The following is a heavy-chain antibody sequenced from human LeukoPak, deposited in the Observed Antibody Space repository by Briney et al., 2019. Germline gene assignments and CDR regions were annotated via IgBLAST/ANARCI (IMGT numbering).Heavy chain of an antibody. D-gene: IGHD1-26*01. Sequence: AGGSLRLSCAASGFTFSSYGMHWVRQAPGKGLEWVAVISYDGSNKYYADSVKGRFTISRDNSKNTLYLQMNSLRAEDTAVYYCAKGLSTNDYWGQGTLVTVSS. V-gene: IGHV3-30*18. J-gene: IGHJ4*02. CDR3: AKGLSTNDY. CDR1: GFTFSSYG. CDR2: ISYDGSNK.